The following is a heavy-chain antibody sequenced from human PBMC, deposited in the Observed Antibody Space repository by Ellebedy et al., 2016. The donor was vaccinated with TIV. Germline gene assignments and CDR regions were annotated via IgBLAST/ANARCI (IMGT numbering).Heavy chain of an antibody. D-gene: IGHD4-17*01. Sequence: GGSLRLSCVASGFSFRSYWMSWVRQAPGKGLEWVANIYQDGSNQYYVDSVKGRFTISRDNAKNSLYLQMNSLKVEDTAVYYCARRGSYGDYAVQINNWFDSWGQGTLVTVYS. V-gene: IGHV3-7*01. CDR2: IYQDGSNQ. J-gene: IGHJ5*01. CDR1: GFSFRSYW. CDR3: ARRGSYGDYAVQINNWFDS.